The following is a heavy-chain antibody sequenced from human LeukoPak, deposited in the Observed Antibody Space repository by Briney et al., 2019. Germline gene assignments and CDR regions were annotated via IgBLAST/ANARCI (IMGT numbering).Heavy chain of an antibody. V-gene: IGHV4-38-2*02. CDR1: GYSISSGYY. CDR2: IYHSGST. CDR3: ARGRYYFDY. Sequence: SETLSLTCTVSGYSISSGYYWGWIRQPPGKGLEWIGSIYHSGSTYYNPSLKSRVTISVDASKNQFSLKLSSVIAADTAVYYCARGRYYFDYWGQGTLVTVSS. D-gene: IGHD4-17*01. J-gene: IGHJ4*02.